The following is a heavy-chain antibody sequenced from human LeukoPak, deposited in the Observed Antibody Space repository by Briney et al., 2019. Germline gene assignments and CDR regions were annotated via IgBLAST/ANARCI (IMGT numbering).Heavy chain of an antibody. CDR1: GFTVSNNY. V-gene: IGHV3-66*01. CDR3: AGFSHKGV. CDR2: IYSGGST. J-gene: IGHJ6*02. Sequence: PGGSLRLSCAAPGFTVSNNYMSWVRQAPGKGLEWVALIYSGGSTYYADFVKGRFTISRDNSKNTPYLQMSSLRAEDTAVYYCAGFSHKGVWGQGTTVTVSS.